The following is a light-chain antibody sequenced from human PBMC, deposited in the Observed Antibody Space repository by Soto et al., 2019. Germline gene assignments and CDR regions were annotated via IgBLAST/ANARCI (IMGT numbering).Light chain of an antibody. CDR2: GAS. V-gene: IGKV3-20*01. J-gene: IGKJ4*01. Sequence: SVVTQSPGTLSLSPGERATLSCRASQSVSSSLAWYQQKPGQAPRLLIYGASSRATGIPDRFSGSGSGTDFTLTISRLEPEDFAVYYCQQYGSSPPLTFGGGTKVDIK. CDR3: QQYGSSPPLT. CDR1: QSVSSS.